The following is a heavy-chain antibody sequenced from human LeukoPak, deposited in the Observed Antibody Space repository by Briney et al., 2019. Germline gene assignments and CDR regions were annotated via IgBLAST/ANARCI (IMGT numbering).Heavy chain of an antibody. CDR1: GFTFSSYG. V-gene: IGHV3-30*02. Sequence: GGSLRLSCAASGFTFSSYGMHWVRQAPGKGLEWVAFIRYDGSNKYYADSVKGRFTISRDNSKNTLYLQMNSLRAEDTAVYYCAKEEYYYDSSGKFDYWGQGTLVTVSS. CDR2: IRYDGSNK. CDR3: AKEEYYYDSSGKFDY. D-gene: IGHD3-22*01. J-gene: IGHJ4*02.